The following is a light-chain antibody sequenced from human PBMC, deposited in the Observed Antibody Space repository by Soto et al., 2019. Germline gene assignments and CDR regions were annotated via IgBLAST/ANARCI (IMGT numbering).Light chain of an antibody. CDR2: DAS. J-gene: IGKJ1*01. Sequence: EVVMTQSPGTLSVSPGERVTLSCRASQSVRNNLAWYQQKPGQGPRLLIYDASTRATGIPARFSGSGSGTEFTLTISSLQSEDLAVYYCQQCNDWPWTFGQGTKVEI. CDR3: QQCNDWPWT. V-gene: IGKV3-15*01. CDR1: QSVRNN.